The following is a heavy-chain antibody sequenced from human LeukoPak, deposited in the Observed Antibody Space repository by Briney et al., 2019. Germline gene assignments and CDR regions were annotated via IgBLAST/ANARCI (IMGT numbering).Heavy chain of an antibody. V-gene: IGHV3-23*01. CDR1: GFTFSNYA. CDR3: AKRGLAAALFR. CDR2: ISGSGGYT. J-gene: IGHJ4*02. Sequence: GGSLRLSCAASGFTFSNYAMSWVRQAPGKGLEWVSAISGSGGYTYSADSVKGRFTISRDNSKNTLYLQMNRLRAEDTAVYYCAKRGLAAALFRWGQGTLVTVSS. D-gene: IGHD6-13*01.